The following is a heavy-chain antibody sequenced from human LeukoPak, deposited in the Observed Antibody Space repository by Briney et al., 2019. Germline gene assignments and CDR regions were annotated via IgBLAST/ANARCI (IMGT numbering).Heavy chain of an antibody. CDR1: GYTFSGYY. Sequence: GASVKVSCKASGYTFSGYYMHWVRQAPGQGLEWMGWINPNSGGTNYAQKFQGRVTMTRDTSISTAYMELSRLRSDDTAVYYCARDQGGSIVGATYELNYWGQGTLVTVSS. D-gene: IGHD1-26*01. V-gene: IGHV1-2*02. J-gene: IGHJ4*02. CDR3: ARDQGGSIVGATYELNY. CDR2: INPNSGGT.